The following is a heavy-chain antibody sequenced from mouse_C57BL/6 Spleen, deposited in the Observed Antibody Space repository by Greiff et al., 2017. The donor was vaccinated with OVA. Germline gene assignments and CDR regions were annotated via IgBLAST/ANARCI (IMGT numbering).Heavy chain of an antibody. CDR3: ATTVVATNFDV. J-gene: IGHJ1*03. CDR2: IYPRSGNT. V-gene: IGHV1-81*01. D-gene: IGHD1-1*01. Sequence: QVQLQQSGAELARPGASVKLSCKASGYTFTSYGISWVKQRTGQGLEWIGEIYPRSGNTYYNEKFKGKATLTADKSSSTAYMELRSLASEDSAAYFCATTVVATNFDVWGTGTTVTVSS. CDR1: GYTFTSYG.